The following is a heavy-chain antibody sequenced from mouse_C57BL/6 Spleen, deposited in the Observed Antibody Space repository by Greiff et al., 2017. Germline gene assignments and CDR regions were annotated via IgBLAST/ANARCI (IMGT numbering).Heavy chain of an antibody. V-gene: IGHV14-1*01. CDR2: IDPEDGDT. CDR3: TGGYPGWFAY. J-gene: IGHJ3*01. D-gene: IGHD2-2*01. Sequence: VQLQQSGAELVRPGASVKLSCTASGFTIKDYYMHWVKQRPEQGLEWIGRIDPEDGDTEYAPKFQGKATMTADTSSNTAYLQLSSLTSEVTAVYCCTGGYPGWFAYWGQGTLVTVSA. CDR1: GFTIKDYY.